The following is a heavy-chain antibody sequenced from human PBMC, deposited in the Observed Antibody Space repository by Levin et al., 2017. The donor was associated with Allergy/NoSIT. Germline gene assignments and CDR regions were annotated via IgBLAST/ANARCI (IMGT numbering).Heavy chain of an antibody. CDR3: SRLKGEALRNDPFEI. J-gene: IGHJ3*02. CDR2: IYPGDSDT. Sequence: GESLKISCKGSGYSFATHWIGWVRQKPGKGLEWMGIIYPGDSDTRYSPSFQGLVTISADKSITTAYLPWSSLKASDTATYFCSRLKGEALRNDPFEIWGEGKRVTVSS. D-gene: IGHD3-10*01. V-gene: IGHV5-51*01. CDR1: GYSFATHW.